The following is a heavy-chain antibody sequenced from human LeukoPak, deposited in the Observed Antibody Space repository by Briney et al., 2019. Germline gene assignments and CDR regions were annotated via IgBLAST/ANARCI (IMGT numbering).Heavy chain of an antibody. J-gene: IGHJ3*02. CDR1: GCTFSSYG. CDR3: AKDGDYGDYVSAFDI. Sequence: PGGSLRLSCAASGCTFSSYGMHWVRQAPGKGLEWVAFIRYDGSNKYYADSVKGRFTISRDNSKNTLCLQMNSLRAEDTAVYYCAKDGDYGDYVSAFDIWGQGTMVTVSS. CDR2: IRYDGSNK. V-gene: IGHV3-30*02. D-gene: IGHD4-17*01.